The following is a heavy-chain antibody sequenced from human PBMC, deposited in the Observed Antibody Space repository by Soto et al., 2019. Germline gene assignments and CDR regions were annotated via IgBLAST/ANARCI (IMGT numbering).Heavy chain of an antibody. CDR3: ARESGLYGSGSYYYYYYYGMDV. Sequence: SVKVSCKASGFTFTSSAVQWVRQARGQRLEWIGWIVVGSGNTGYAQKFQGRVTMTRNTSISTAYMELSSLRSEDTAVYYCARESGLYGSGSYYYYYYYGMDVWGQGTTVTVSS. V-gene: IGHV1-58*01. J-gene: IGHJ6*02. D-gene: IGHD3-10*01. CDR2: IVVGSGNT. CDR1: GFTFTSSA.